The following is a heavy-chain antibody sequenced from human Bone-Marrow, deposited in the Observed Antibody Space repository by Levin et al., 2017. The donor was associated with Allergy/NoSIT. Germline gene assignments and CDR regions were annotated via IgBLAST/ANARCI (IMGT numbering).Heavy chain of an antibody. V-gene: IGHV1-69*01. Sequence: KISCKASGGTFSSYGTNWVRQAPGQGLEWMGGIIPIFGTTNYAQKFQGRVTITADESTSTAYMELSSLRSEDTAVFYCARGGIVGTTTGHYYHNMDVWGQGTTVTVSS. CDR2: IIPIFGTT. CDR3: ARGGIVGTTTGHYYHNMDV. CDR1: GGTFSSYG. J-gene: IGHJ6*02. D-gene: IGHD1-26*01.